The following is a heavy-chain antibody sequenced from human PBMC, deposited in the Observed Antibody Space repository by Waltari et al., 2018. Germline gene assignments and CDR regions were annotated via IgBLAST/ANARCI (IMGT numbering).Heavy chain of an antibody. CDR3: ATEDEYSSSPAPFDY. D-gene: IGHD6-6*01. Sequence: QVQLVQSGAEVKKPGASVKVSCKVSGYTLTELSMHWVRQAPGKGLEWMGGFDPEDGETIYAHECQGRGTMTEDTSTDTAYMELSSLRSEDTAVYYCATEDEYSSSPAPFDYWGQGTLVTVSS. V-gene: IGHV1-24*01. J-gene: IGHJ4*02. CDR2: FDPEDGET. CDR1: GYTLTELS.